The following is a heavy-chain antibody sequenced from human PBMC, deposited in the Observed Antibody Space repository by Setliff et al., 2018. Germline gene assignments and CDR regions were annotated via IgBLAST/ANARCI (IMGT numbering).Heavy chain of an antibody. CDR1: GYTFSRYG. CDR3: ARAGRNNYDSSGYYYDLYYYNCMDV. CDR2: ISAYNGNT. Sequence: ASVKVSCKASGYTFSRYGISWVRQAPGQGLEWMGWISAYNGNTNYAQKLQGRVTMTTDTSTSTAYMELRSLRSDGTAVYYCARAGRNNYDSSGYYYDLYYYNCMDVWGKGTTVTVSS. D-gene: IGHD3-22*01. V-gene: IGHV1-18*01. J-gene: IGHJ6*03.